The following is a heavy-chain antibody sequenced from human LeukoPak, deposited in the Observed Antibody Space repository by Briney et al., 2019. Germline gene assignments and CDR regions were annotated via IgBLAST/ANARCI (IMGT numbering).Heavy chain of an antibody. CDR1: NDSIRNYY. D-gene: IGHD3-10*01. CDR2: IYHTGNT. V-gene: IGHV4-59*01. J-gene: IGHJ4*02. CDR3: ARGNYGSGSYYVVDFDY. Sequence: SETLSLTCSVSNDSIRNYYWSWIRQPPGKALEWIGYIYHTGNTNYNPSLKSRLTMSIDTSKNQFSLNLNSVTAAHTAVYYCARGNYGSGSYYVVDFDYWGQGTLVTVSS.